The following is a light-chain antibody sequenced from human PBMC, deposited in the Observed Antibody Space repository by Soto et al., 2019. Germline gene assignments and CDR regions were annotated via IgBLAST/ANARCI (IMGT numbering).Light chain of an antibody. CDR2: EVN. CDR3: CSYAGSHTPWV. V-gene: IGLV2-11*01. Sequence: QSALTQPASVSGSPGQSITISCTGTSSDIGAYNHVSWYQQYPGKAPTLMIYEVNKWPSGVPDRFSGSKSGNTASLTISGLQAEDEADYHCCSYAGSHTPWVFGGGTKVTVL. J-gene: IGLJ3*02. CDR1: SSDIGAYNH.